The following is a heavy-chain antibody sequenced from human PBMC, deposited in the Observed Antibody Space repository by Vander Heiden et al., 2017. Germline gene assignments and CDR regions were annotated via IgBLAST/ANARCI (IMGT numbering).Heavy chain of an antibody. CDR3: ARTRYGDYVWFYYGMDV. CDR1: GYTFPGYY. Sequence: QVQLVQSGAEVKKPGASVKVPCKASGYTFPGYYMHWVRQAPGQGLEWMGWINPNSGGTNYAQKFQGRVTMTRDTSISTAYMELSRLRSDDTAVYYCARTRYGDYVWFYYGMDVWGQGTTVTVSS. J-gene: IGHJ6*02. CDR2: INPNSGGT. D-gene: IGHD4-17*01. V-gene: IGHV1-2*02.